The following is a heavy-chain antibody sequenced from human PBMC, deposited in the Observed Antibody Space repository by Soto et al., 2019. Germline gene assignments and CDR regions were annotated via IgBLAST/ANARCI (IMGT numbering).Heavy chain of an antibody. CDR2: IIPMFETV. D-gene: IGHD2-15*01. CDR1: GGPSNNYV. CDR3: ARGLRTGNYGMDV. V-gene: IGHV1-69*01. J-gene: IGHJ6*02. Sequence: QEQLLQSGAGVRKPGSSVKVSCRASGGPSNNYVFSWVRQAPGQGLEWMGGIIPMFETVNYAQRFQGRLTIAADESTSTAYMELTSLTSADTAIYFCARGLRTGNYGMDVWGQGTTVTVSS.